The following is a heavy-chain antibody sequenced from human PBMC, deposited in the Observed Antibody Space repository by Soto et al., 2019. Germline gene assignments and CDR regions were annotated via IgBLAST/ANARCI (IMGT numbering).Heavy chain of an antibody. CDR3: ARGKYYFDF. J-gene: IGHJ4*02. CDR1: GFTFSSYT. CDR2: MSCDGSND. Sequence: QVQLVESGGGVVQPGRSLRLSCAAYGFTFSSYTMHWVRLAPGKGLEWVAVMSCDGSNDYYTDSVRGRFTISRDNSKNTLDLQMNSLRPEDTAVYYCARGKYYFDFWGQGTLVTVPS. V-gene: IGHV3-30-3*01.